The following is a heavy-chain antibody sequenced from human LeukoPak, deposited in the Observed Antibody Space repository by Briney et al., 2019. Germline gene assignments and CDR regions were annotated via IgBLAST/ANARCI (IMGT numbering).Heavy chain of an antibody. CDR2: IYHSGST. CDR3: ARARRGMVDY. Sequence: SETLSLTCTVSGYSISSGYYWGWIRQPPGKGLGWIVSIYHSGSTYYNPSLKSPVTISVDTSKNQFSLKLSSVTAADTAVYYCARARRGMVDYWGQGTLVTVSS. CDR1: GYSISSGYY. D-gene: IGHD1-14*01. V-gene: IGHV4-38-2*02. J-gene: IGHJ4*02.